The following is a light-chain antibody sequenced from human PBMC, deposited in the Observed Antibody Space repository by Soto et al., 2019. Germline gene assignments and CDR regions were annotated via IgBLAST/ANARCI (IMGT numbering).Light chain of an antibody. Sequence: VLTQSPGTLSVSPGERATLSCRASQTVSASYLVWYQQKPGQAPRLLIYGASTRATGIPARFSGSGSGTEFTLTISSLQSEDFAVYYCQEYNNWPPLTFGGGTKVDIK. CDR3: QEYNNWPPLT. CDR1: QTVSASY. CDR2: GAS. V-gene: IGKV3-15*01. J-gene: IGKJ4*01.